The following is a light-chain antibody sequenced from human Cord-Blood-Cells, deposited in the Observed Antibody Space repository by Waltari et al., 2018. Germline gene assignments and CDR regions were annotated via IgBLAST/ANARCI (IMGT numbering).Light chain of an antibody. Sequence: QSALTQPASVSGSPGQSITISCTAPSSDVGGYNYVSWYQQHPGKAPKLMIYEVSNRPSGVSNRFSGSKSGNTASLTISGLQAEDEADYYCSSYTSSSTWVFGGGTKLTVL. J-gene: IGLJ3*02. CDR2: EVS. V-gene: IGLV2-14*01. CDR1: SSDVGGYNY. CDR3: SSYTSSSTWV.